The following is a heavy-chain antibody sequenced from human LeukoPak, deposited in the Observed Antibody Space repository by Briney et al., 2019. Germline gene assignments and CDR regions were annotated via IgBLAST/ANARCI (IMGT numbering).Heavy chain of an antibody. CDR3: AKGRIAATGNWFDP. J-gene: IGHJ5*02. V-gene: IGHV4-39*07. Sequence: TSETLSLTCTVSGGPISSSSYYWGWIRQPPGKGLEWIGSIYYSGSTYYNPSLKSRVTISVDTSKNQFSLKLSSVTAADTAVYYCAKGRIAATGNWFDPWGQGTLVTVSS. CDR1: GGPISSSSYY. D-gene: IGHD2-15*01. CDR2: IYYSGST.